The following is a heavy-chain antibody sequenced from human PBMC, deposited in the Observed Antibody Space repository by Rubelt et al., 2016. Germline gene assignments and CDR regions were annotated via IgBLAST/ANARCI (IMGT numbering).Heavy chain of an antibody. Sequence: MGRIIPILGIANYAQKFQGRVTITADKSTSTAYMGLSSLRSEDTAVYYCARDVSSSGWYHPGRYWGQGTLLTVSS. CDR3: ARDVSSSGWYHPGRY. CDR2: IIPILGIA. D-gene: IGHD6-19*01. V-gene: IGHV1-69*04. J-gene: IGHJ4*02.